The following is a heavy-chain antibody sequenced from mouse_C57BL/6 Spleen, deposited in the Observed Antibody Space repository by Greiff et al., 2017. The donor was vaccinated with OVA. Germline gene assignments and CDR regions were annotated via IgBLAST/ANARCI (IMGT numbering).Heavy chain of an antibody. CDR1: GFTFSSYG. Sequence: DVMLVESGGDLVKPGGSLKLSCAASGFTFSSYGMSWVRQTPDKRLEWVATISSGGSYTYYPDSVKGRFTISRDNAKNTLYLQMSSLKSEDTAMYYCARRSSNGFDYWGQGTTLTVSS. CDR3: ARRSSNGFDY. V-gene: IGHV5-6*02. CDR2: ISSGGSYT. J-gene: IGHJ2*01. D-gene: IGHD1-1*01.